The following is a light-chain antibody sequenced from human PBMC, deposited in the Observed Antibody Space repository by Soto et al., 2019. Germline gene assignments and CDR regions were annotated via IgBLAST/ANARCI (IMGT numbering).Light chain of an antibody. CDR1: QSVSSY. CDR3: QQRSNWPIT. Sequence: EIVLTQSPATLSLSPGERATLSCRARQSVSSYLAWYQQKPGQAPRLLIYDASSRATGIPARFSGSGSGTDFTLTISSLEPEDFAVYYCQQRSNWPITFGQGTRLEIK. J-gene: IGKJ5*01. CDR2: DAS. V-gene: IGKV3-11*01.